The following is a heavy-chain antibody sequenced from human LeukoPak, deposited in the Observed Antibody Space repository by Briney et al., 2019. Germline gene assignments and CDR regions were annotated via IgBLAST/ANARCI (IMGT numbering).Heavy chain of an antibody. V-gene: IGHV1-2*02. CDR1: GYTFTGYY. CDR2: INPNSGGT. Sequence: SVKVSCKASGYTFTGYYMHWVRQAPGQGLEWMGWINPNSGGTNYAQKFQGRVTMTRDTSISTAYMELSRLRSDDTAVYYCARALYSGYDSTFDYWGQGTLVTVSS. CDR3: ARALYSGYDSTFDY. J-gene: IGHJ4*02. D-gene: IGHD5-12*01.